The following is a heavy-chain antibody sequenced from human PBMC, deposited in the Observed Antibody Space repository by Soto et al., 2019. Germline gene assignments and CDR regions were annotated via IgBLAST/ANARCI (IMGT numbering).Heavy chain of an antibody. CDR2: IYHSGST. CDR1: GGSISSSNW. V-gene: IGHV4-4*02. CDR3: ARVRGETIFGVAYFYGMDV. Sequence: SETLSLTCAVSGGSISSSNWWSWVRQPPGKGLEWIGEIYHSGSTNYNPSLKSRVTISVDKSKNQFSLKLSSVTAADTAVYYCARVRGETIFGVAYFYGMDVWGQGTTVTVSS. J-gene: IGHJ6*02. D-gene: IGHD3-3*01.